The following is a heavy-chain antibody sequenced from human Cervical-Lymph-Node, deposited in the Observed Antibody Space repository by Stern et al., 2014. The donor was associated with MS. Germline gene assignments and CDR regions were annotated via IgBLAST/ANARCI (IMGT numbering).Heavy chain of an antibody. D-gene: IGHD3-22*01. J-gene: IGHJ4*02. CDR3: AREIGGYYDSSGYGHFDY. CDR1: GYTFTSYY. CDR2: INPSGGST. V-gene: IGHV1-46*01. Sequence: VQLVESGAEVKKPGASVKVSCKASGYTFTSYYMHWVRQAPGQGLEWMGIINPSGGSTSYAQKFQGRVTMTRDTSTSTVYMELSSLRSEDTAVYYCAREIGGYYDSSGYGHFDYWGQGTLVTVSS.